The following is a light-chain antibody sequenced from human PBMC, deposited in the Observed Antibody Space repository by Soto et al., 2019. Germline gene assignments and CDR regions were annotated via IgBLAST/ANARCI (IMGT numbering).Light chain of an antibody. Sequence: EGVLTQSPDTLSLSPGERATLSCRASQTVISDYLAWYQHRPGQAPRLLIYGVSSRATGIPDRFSGSGSGTDFTLTISRLEPEDFAMYYCQQYGSLSWTFGQGTKVDIK. CDR2: GVS. CDR1: QTVISDY. V-gene: IGKV3-20*01. J-gene: IGKJ1*01. CDR3: QQYGSLSWT.